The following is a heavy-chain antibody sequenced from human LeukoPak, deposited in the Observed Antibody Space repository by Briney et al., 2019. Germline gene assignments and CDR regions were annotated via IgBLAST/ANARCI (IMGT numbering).Heavy chain of an antibody. CDR3: ARDPWAARNAFDI. J-gene: IGHJ3*02. V-gene: IGHV4-30-2*01. CDR2: IYHSGST. Sequence: SQTLSLTCAVSGGSISSGGYSWSWIRQPPGKGLEWIGYIYHSGSTYYNPSLKSRVTISVDRSKNQFSLKLSSVTAADTAVYYCARDPWAARNAFDIWGQGTMVTVSS. CDR1: GGSISSGGYS. D-gene: IGHD2-15*01.